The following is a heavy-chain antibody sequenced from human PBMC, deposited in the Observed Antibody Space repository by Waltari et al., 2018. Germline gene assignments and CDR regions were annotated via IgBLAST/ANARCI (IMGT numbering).Heavy chain of an antibody. V-gene: IGHV5-51*01. Sequence: EVQVVQSAAEVKKPGESLRISCRGSGYRFTSSWIGWVRQMPGKGLEWMAIMYPGDSDIRYSPSFQGQVTISADNAITTAYLQWDSLKASDTAMYYCGRISGIVGGTVENWGQGTLITVSS. CDR2: MYPGDSDI. D-gene: IGHD1-26*01. CDR3: GRISGIVGGTVEN. J-gene: IGHJ4*01. CDR1: GYRFTSSW.